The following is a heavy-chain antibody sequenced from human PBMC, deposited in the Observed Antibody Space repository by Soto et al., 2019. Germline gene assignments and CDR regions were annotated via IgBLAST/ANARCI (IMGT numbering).Heavy chain of an antibody. J-gene: IGHJ4*02. CDR3: AREMGHSNPCNY. Sequence: PWETLSFTCSVSGFSISSGFYWSWIRQTPGKGLEWIGSVYQTVSASYNPSLQSRVSISVDSAKNHFSLELKSVTAADTGVYYCAREMGHSNPCNYLGKGTLGAVSS. V-gene: IGHV4-38-2*02. CDR1: GFSISSGFY. D-gene: IGHD4-4*01. CDR2: VYQTVSA.